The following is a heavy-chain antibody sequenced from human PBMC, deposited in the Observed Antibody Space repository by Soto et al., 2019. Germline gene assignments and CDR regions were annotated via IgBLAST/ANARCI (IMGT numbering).Heavy chain of an antibody. CDR3: ASTIAVSTSY. V-gene: IGHV4-39*01. CDR1: GGSISSSIYY. J-gene: IGHJ4*02. CDR2: IYYSGST. D-gene: IGHD2-2*01. Sequence: ASETLSLTCTVSGGSISSSIYYWGWIRQPPGKGLEWIGSIYYSGSTYYNPSLKSRVTISVDTSKNQFSLKLSSVTAADTAVYYCASTIAVSTSYWGQGTLVIVSS.